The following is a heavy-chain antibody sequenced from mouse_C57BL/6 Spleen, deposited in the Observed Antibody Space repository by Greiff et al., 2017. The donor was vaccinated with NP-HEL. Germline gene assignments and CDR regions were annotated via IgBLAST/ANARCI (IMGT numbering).Heavy chain of an antibody. V-gene: IGHV1-82*01. J-gene: IGHJ3*01. D-gene: IGHD6-1*01. CDR3: ARAGGLYLAY. CDR1: GYAFSSSW. CDR2: IYPGDGDT. Sequence: VQLQQSGPELVKPGASVKISCKASGYAFSSSWMNWVKQRPGKGLEWIGRIYPGDGDTNYNGKFKGKATLTADKSSSTAYMQLSSLTSEDSAVYFCARAGGLYLAYWGQGTLVTVSA.